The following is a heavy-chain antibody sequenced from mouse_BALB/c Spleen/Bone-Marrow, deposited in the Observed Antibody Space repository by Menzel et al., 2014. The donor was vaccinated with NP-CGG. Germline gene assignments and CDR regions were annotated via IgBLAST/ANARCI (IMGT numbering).Heavy chain of an antibody. CDR1: GFNIKDTY. CDR3: ARWLRRYYAMDY. CDR2: IDPANGNT. D-gene: IGHD2-2*01. J-gene: IGHJ4*01. Sequence: VQLQQSGAELVKPGASVRLSCTASGFNIKDTYMHWVKQRPEQGLEWIGRIDPANGNTKYDPKFQGKATITADTSSNTAYLQLSSLTSEDTAVYYCARWLRRYYAMDYWGQGTSVTVSS. V-gene: IGHV14-3*02.